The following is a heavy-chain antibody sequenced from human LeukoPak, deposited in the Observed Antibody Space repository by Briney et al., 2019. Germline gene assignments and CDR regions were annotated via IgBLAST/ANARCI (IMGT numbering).Heavy chain of an antibody. D-gene: IGHD2-2*01. J-gene: IGHJ6*04. CDR2: TSIDGAKT. Sequence: GTSPRLSCAASGFTFNNFAMHWVRQAPGKGLEWVAVTSIDGAKTYSADSVKGRFTISRDNSKKTLYLKMNTVRAEDTAVYYCAKGEGGSSSWYDFYDYGMDVWGKGTTVTVSS. V-gene: IGHV3-30*18. CDR3: AKGEGGSSSWYDFYDYGMDV. CDR1: GFTFNNFA.